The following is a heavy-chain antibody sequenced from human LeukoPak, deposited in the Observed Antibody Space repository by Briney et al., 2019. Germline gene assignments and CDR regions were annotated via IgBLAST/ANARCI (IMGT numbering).Heavy chain of an antibody. J-gene: IGHJ4*02. CDR3: ARALKFGSYPDY. CDR1: GGSISSSSYY. D-gene: IGHD1-26*01. V-gene: IGHV4-39*07. Sequence: PSETLSLTCTVSGGSISSSSYYWGWIRQPPGKGLEWIGSIYYSGSTYYNPSLKSRVAISVDTSKNQFSMRLNSVTAADTAVYYCARALKFGSYPDYWGQGTLVTVSS. CDR2: IYYSGST.